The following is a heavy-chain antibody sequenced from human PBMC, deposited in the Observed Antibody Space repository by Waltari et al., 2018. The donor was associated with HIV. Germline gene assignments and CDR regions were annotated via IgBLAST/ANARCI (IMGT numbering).Heavy chain of an antibody. J-gene: IGHJ3*02. CDR3: ARDDLNVRRAFDI. D-gene: IGHD3-10*01. CDR1: GFPLLPYE. Sequence: EQLVESGGGLVRPGGSLRLSCVASGFPLLPYEFNWVRQAPGKGLEWISYINSNSGTIHYADSVKGRFTISRDNAKSSLYLQMRNLTGEDTAVYYCARDDLNVRRAFDIWGQGTMVTVSS. V-gene: IGHV3-48*03. CDR2: INSNSGTI.